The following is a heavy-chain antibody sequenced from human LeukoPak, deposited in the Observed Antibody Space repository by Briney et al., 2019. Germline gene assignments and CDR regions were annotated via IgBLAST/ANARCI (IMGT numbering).Heavy chain of an antibody. CDR3: AKDRVCTNGVCLFDY. CDR1: GFTFSSYW. Sequence: GGSLRLSCAASGFTFSSYWMHWVRQAPGKGLVWVSRINTDGSSTSYADSVKGRFTISRDNAKNTLYLQMNSLRAEDTAVYYCAKDRVCTNGVCLFDYWGQGTLVTVSS. J-gene: IGHJ4*02. CDR2: INTDGSST. V-gene: IGHV3-74*01. D-gene: IGHD2-8*01.